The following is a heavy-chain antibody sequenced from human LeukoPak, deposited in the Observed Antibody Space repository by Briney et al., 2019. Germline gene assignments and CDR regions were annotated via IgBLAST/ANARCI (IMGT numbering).Heavy chain of an antibody. V-gene: IGHV1-2*06. D-gene: IGHD3-10*01. J-gene: IGHJ4*02. CDR3: LVDGSGTYTGLDH. CDR2: LLPNSDGT. CDR1: GYTLTDYC. Sequence: ASVKVSCKASGYTLTDYCLNWVRQAPGQGLEWMGRLLPNSDGTAYAQKFQGRVTMTRDTSISTAYMELSRLRFDGTAVYYCLVDGSGTYTGLDHWGQGTLVAVSS.